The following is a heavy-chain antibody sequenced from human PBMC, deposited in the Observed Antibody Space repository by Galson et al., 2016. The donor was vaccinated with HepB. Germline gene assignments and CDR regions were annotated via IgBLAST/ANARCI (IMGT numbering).Heavy chain of an antibody. Sequence: SVKVSCKASGYTFTSYYMHWVRQAPGQGLEWMGAINPSGGSTSYAKKFQGRVTMTRETSRTTVYMELNSLRSEDTAVYYCARKSTDHYENSGLGYWGQGTLVTVSS. CDR2: INPSGGST. V-gene: IGHV1-46*01. D-gene: IGHD3-22*01. CDR3: ARKSTDHYENSGLGY. J-gene: IGHJ4*02. CDR1: GYTFTSYY.